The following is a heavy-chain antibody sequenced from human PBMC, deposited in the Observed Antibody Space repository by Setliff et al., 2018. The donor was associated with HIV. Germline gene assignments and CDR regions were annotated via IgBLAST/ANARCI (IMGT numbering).Heavy chain of an antibody. Sequence: SETLSLTCTVSGDSISTGRYYWGWSRQPPGNGLEWIGYIYHSGNTYSNPSLKSRVSISVDRSKNHFSLRLSSVTAADTAVYYCASRIDDSGSFPDKNWFDTWGQGTLVTVSS. CDR1: GDSISTGRYY. J-gene: IGHJ5*02. CDR2: IYHSGNT. CDR3: ASRIDDSGSFPDKNWFDT. D-gene: IGHD3-10*01. V-gene: IGHV4-39*07.